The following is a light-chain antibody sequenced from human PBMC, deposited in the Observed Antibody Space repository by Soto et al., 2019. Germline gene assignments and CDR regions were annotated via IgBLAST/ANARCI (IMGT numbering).Light chain of an antibody. V-gene: IGKV3-20*01. J-gene: IGKJ1*01. CDR2: RAS. CDR3: QQYTNAPRT. CDR1: QSINNYF. Sequence: EIVLTQSPGTLSLSPRETATLSCSASQSINNYFLAWHQQRPGQAPRLLIFRASQRASGIPDRFRGSGSGTDFTLTITRLEPEDFAVYYCQQYTNAPRTFGQGTKVEIK.